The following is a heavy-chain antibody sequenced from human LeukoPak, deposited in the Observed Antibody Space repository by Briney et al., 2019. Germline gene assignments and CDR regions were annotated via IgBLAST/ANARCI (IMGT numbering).Heavy chain of an antibody. Sequence: GGSLRLSCAASGFTVSSNYMSWVRQAPGKGLEWVSAISGSGGSTYYADSVKGRFTISRDNSKNTLYLQMNSLRAEDTAVYYCAKKGALRYFDWLPPYFDYWGQGTLVTVSS. D-gene: IGHD3-9*01. J-gene: IGHJ4*02. V-gene: IGHV3-23*01. CDR2: ISGSGGST. CDR3: AKKGALRYFDWLPPYFDY. CDR1: GFTVSSNY.